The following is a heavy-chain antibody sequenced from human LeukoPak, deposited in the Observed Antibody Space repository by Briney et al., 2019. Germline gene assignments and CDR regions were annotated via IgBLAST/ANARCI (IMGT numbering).Heavy chain of an antibody. CDR1: GYTFTSYG. J-gene: IGHJ4*02. V-gene: IGHV1-18*01. CDR2: ISAYNGNT. D-gene: IGHD2-21*01. Sequence: ASVKVSCKAPGYTFTSYGISWVRQAPGQGLEWMGWISAYNGNTNYAQKLQGRVTMTTDTSTSTAYMELRSLRSDDTAVYYCANLLSGYCGGDCYPSTAWYYFDYWGQGTLVTVSS. CDR3: ANLLSGYCGGDCYPSTAWYYFDY.